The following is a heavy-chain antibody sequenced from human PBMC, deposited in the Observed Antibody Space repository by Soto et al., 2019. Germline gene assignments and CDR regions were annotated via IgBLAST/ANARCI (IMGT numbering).Heavy chain of an antibody. Sequence: PWWSLRLSCSASVFTFSSYAMSWFRQAPGKGLEWVSAISGSGGSTYYADSVKGRFTISRDNSKNTLYLQMNSLRAEDTAVYYCAKVSYLGSSWYYFDYWGQGTLVTVSS. CDR2: ISGSGGST. CDR1: VFTFSSYA. D-gene: IGHD6-13*01. CDR3: AKVSYLGSSWYYFDY. J-gene: IGHJ4*02. V-gene: IGHV3-23*01.